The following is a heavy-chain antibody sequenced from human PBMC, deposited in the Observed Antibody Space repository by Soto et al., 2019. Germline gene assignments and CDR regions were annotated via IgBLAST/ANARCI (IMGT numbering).Heavy chain of an antibody. J-gene: IGHJ4*02. CDR2: ISSSSSYT. CDR3: ARDLSSSSTNYFDS. CDR1: GFTFSDYY. Sequence: PGGSLRLSCAASGFTFSDYYMSWIRQAPGKGLEWLSYISSSSSYTNYADSVKGRYTISRDNAKNSLFLQMNSLRAGDTAVYYCARDLSSSSTNYFDSRGQGTLVTVSS. V-gene: IGHV3-11*06.